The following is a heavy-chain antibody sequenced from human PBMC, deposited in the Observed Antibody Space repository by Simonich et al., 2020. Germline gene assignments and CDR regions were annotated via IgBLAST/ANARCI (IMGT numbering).Heavy chain of an antibody. CDR2: IRSRSSYI. CDR3: ARGIVGASGAFDI. D-gene: IGHD1-26*01. CDR1: GFTFSSYC. V-gene: IGHV3-21*01. J-gene: IGHJ3*02. Sequence: EVQLVESGGGLVKPGGSLRLSCAASGFTFSSYCMNWVRQAPWKGVRWVSAIRSRSSYIYYADSVKGRFTISRDNAKNSLYLQMNSLRAEDTAVYYCARGIVGASGAFDIWGQGTMVTVSS.